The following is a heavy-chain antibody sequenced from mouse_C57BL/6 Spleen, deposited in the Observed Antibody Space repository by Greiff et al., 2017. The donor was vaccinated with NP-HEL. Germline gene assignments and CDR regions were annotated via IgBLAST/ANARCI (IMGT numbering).Heavy chain of an antibody. CDR2: IYPSDSET. V-gene: IGHV1-61*01. J-gene: IGHJ4*01. D-gene: IGHD2-3*01. Sequence: VQLQQPGAELVRPGSSVKLSCKASGYTFTSYWMDWVKQRPGQGLEWIGNIYPSDSETHYNQKFKDKATLTVDKSSSTAYMQLSSLTSEDSAVYYCARKMGWLQGYYAMDYWGQGTSVTVSS. CDR3: ARKMGWLQGYYAMDY. CDR1: GYTFTSYW.